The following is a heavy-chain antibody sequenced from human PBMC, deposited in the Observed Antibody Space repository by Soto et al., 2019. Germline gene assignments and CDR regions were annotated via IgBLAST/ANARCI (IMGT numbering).Heavy chain of an antibody. V-gene: IGHV4-31*03. CDR1: GGSISSGGYY. CDR2: IYYSGST. Sequence: SETLSLTCTVSGGSISSGGYYWSWIRQHPGKGLEWIGYIYYSGSTYYNPSLKSRVTISVDTSKNQFSLKLSSVTAADTAVYYCAREYLGYCSGGSCYSKGHAFDIWGQGTMVTVSS. CDR3: AREYLGYCSGGSCYSKGHAFDI. J-gene: IGHJ3*02. D-gene: IGHD2-15*01.